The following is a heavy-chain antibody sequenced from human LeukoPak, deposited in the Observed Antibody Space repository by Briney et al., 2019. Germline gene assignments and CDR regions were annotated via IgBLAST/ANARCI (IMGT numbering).Heavy chain of an antibody. CDR2: ISSSGSTI. Sequence: GGSLRLSCAASGFTFSDYYMSWIRQAPGKGLEWVSYISSSGSTIYYADSVKGRFTISRDNSKNTLYLQINSLRAEDTAVYFCAKGSAVADIYFDYWGQGTLVTVSS. J-gene: IGHJ4*02. CDR1: GFTFSDYY. CDR3: AKGSAVADIYFDY. V-gene: IGHV3-11*01. D-gene: IGHD6-19*01.